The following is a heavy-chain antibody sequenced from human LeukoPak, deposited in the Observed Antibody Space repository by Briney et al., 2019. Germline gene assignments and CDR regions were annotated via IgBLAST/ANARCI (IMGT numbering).Heavy chain of an antibody. V-gene: IGHV4-34*01. CDR2: IYHSGST. J-gene: IGHJ4*02. CDR1: GFTFSDYY. Sequence: LRLSCAASGFTFSDYYMSWIRQAPGKGLEWIGYIYHSGSTYYNPSLKSRVPISVDRSKSQFSLKLNSVTAADTAVYYCARQGPYCFDYWGQGTLVTVSS. CDR3: ARQGPYCFDY.